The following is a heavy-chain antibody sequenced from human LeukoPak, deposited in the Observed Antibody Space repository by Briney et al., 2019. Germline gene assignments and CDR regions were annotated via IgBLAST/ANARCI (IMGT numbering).Heavy chain of an antibody. Sequence: ASVKVSCKASGYTFTCYYMHCVRHAPGQGLEWMAWINPNSGGTYYAQNFHDSITMNRDTSISTAYMELSRLRSDDTAIYYCARANALYCSSTSCLFDYWGQGPLVPVSS. D-gene: IGHD2-2*01. CDR2: INPNSGGT. J-gene: IGHJ4*02. CDR3: ARANALYCSSTSCLFDY. CDR1: GYTFTCYY. V-gene: IGHV1-2*02.